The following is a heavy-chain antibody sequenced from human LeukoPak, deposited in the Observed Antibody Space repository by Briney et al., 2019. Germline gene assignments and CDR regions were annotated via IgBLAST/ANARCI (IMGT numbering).Heavy chain of an antibody. CDR2: IKSKTDGWTT. Sequence: GGSLRLSCAASGFTFSSYWMSWVRQAPGKGLEWVGRIKSKTDGWTTDYAAPVKGRFTISRDDSKNTLYLQMNSLKTEDTAVYYCTLQMGSWGQGTLVTVSS. CDR3: TLQMGS. CDR1: GFTFSSYW. D-gene: IGHD4-11*01. V-gene: IGHV3-15*01. J-gene: IGHJ5*02.